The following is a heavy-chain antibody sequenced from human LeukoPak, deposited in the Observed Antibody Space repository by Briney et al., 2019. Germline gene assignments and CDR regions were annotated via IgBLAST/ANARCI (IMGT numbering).Heavy chain of an antibody. CDR3: ARDWVAGVPFDSFDI. V-gene: IGHV3-7*03. D-gene: IGHD3-10*01. CDR2: IKEDGSEK. CDR1: GFTLSSYW. J-gene: IGHJ3*02. Sequence: GGSLRLSCAASGFTLSSYWMSWVRQAPGKGLEWVANIKEDGSEKYYVDSVKGRFTISRDNAQNSVYLHMNSLTAEDTALYYCARDWVAGVPFDSFDIWGQGTMVSVSS.